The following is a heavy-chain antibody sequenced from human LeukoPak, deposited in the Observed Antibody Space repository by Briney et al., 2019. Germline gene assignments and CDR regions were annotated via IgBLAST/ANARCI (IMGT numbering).Heavy chain of an antibody. V-gene: IGHV3-23*01. Sequence: GGSLRLSCAASRVITSRYAIGWVREGPGGGLWWGSAIYVRGDNTYYADFMKGRFTISRDNSKSTVYLQMNSLRTEDTAVYYCAKDRVSPGFNWFDPWGQGTLVTVSS. D-gene: IGHD2/OR15-2a*01. CDR1: RVITSRYA. CDR2: IYVRGDNT. CDR3: AKDRVSPGFNWFDP. J-gene: IGHJ5*02.